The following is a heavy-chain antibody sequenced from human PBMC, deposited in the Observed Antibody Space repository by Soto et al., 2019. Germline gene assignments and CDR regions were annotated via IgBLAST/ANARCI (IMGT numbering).Heavy chain of an antibody. CDR2: IYYSGST. Sequence: QLQVQESGPGLVKPSETLSLTCTVSGGSISSASYYWGWIRQPPGKGLEWIGSIYYSGSTYYNPSLKSRVTISVDTSKNQFSLKLSSVTAADTAVYCCARTLGYRDSYWCAFDIWGQGTLVTVSS. CDR1: GGSISSASYY. D-gene: IGHD2-21*02. V-gene: IGHV4-39*01. J-gene: IGHJ3*02. CDR3: ARTLGYRDSYWCAFDI.